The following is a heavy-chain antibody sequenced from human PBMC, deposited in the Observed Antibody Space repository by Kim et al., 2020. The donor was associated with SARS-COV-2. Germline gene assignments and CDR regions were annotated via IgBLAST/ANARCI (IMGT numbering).Heavy chain of an antibody. V-gene: IGHV3-73*01. J-gene: IGHJ4*02. CDR2: ISSRASKYAT. Sequence: GGSLRLSCAASGFSFSDAAIHWVRQASGKGLEWVGHISSRASKYATAYTASVEGRFTISRDESKNTSYLQMNSLKSEDTAMYYCTRIAIVGEGGELEDYWGPGTLVTVSS. CDR1: GFSFSDAA. CDR3: TRIAIVGEGGELEDY. D-gene: IGHD3-10*01.